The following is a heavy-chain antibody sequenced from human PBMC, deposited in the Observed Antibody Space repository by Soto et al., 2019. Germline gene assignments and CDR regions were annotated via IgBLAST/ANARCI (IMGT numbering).Heavy chain of an antibody. J-gene: IGHJ6*02. CDR2: IYYSGST. V-gene: IGHV4-30-4*01. D-gene: IGHD3-22*01. CDR1: GGSISSGDYY. Sequence: QVQLQESGPGLVKPSQTLSLTCTVSGGSISSGDYYWSWIRQPSGKGLEWIGYIYYSGSTYYNPSLKSRVTISVDTSKNQFSLKLSSVTAADTAVYYCARDLRITMTHYYYYGMDVWGQGTTVTVSS. CDR3: ARDLRITMTHYYYYGMDV.